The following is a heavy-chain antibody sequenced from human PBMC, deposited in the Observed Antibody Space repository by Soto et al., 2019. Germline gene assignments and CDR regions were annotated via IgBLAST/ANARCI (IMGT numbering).Heavy chain of an antibody. CDR3: ARGSALGTFGLDV. J-gene: IGHJ6*02. D-gene: IGHD1-26*01. V-gene: IGHV4-4*02. CDR1: GGSMKNNDW. Sequence: SETLSLTCAVSGGSMKNNDWWSWVRQSPGQGLEWIGEIHHTGDNKYNPSLRSQVTMSVDTSKKHVSLQLNSVTGADTAVYYCARGSALGTFGLDVWGQGTTVTVSS. CDR2: IHHTGDN.